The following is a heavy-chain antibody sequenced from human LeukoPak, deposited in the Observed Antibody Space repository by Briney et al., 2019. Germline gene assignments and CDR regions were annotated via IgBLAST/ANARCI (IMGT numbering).Heavy chain of an antibody. J-gene: IGHJ4*02. Sequence: PETLSLTCSVSGGSISSSSYYWGWIRQPPGKGLEWIGSVHYSGTTYYNTPLKSRVTISIDASKNQFSLKLSSVTAADTAVYYCARHFDYWGQGIMVTVSS. CDR1: GGSISSSSYY. CDR2: VHYSGTT. CDR3: ARHFDY. V-gene: IGHV4-39*01.